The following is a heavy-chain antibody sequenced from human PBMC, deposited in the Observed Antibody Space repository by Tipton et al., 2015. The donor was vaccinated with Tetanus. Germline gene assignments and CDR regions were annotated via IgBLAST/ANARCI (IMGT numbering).Heavy chain of an antibody. D-gene: IGHD2/OR15-2a*01. Sequence: TLSLTCTVSGGSVRSGDYSWNWIRQPPGKGLEWLAYVSYSGRTNSNYFLKSRITISQDTSKNQFSLRLDSLTAADTAVYYCARAAGFLGLTHDFWGRGTLVSVSS. V-gene: IGHV4-61*08. CDR1: GGSVRSGDYS. J-gene: IGHJ4*02. CDR2: VSYSGRT. CDR3: ARAAGFLGLTHDF.